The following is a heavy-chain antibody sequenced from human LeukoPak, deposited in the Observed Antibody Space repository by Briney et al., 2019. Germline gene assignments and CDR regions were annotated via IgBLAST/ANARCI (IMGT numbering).Heavy chain of an antibody. CDR3: ARDTLAAADS. CDR2: TYYRSKWHN. J-gene: IGHJ4*02. V-gene: IGHV6-1*01. CDR1: GDSVSRDGAA. D-gene: IGHD6-25*01. Sequence: SQTLSLTCAISGDSVSRDGAACAWIRQSPSRGLEWLGRTYYRSKWHNEYAVSVRGRMAISPDTSKNQFSLHLSSVTPEDTAVYFCARDTLAAADSWGQGALVTVSS.